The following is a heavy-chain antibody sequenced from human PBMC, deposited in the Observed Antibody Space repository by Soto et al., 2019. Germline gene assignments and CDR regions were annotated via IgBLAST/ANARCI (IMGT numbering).Heavy chain of an antibody. CDR1: GGSISSYY. CDR3: ARVRFEQQMSHFDY. CDR2: IYYSGTT. Sequence: PSETLSLTCTVSGGSISSYYWSWIRQPPGKGLEWIGYIYYSGTTNYNPSLKSRVTISVDTSKNQFSLKLNSVTAADTAVYFCARVRFEQQMSHFDYWGQGILVTVSS. V-gene: IGHV4-59*01. D-gene: IGHD6-13*01. J-gene: IGHJ4*02.